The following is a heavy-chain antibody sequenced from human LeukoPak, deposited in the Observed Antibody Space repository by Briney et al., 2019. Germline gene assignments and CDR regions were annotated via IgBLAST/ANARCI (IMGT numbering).Heavy chain of an antibody. V-gene: IGHV4-28*01. CDR2: IYYSGST. D-gene: IGHD1-1*01. CDR1: GYSISSSNW. CDR3: ARTATGTDVFDY. Sequence: SETLSLTCAVSGYSISSSNWWGWIRQPPGKGLEWIGYIYYSGSTYYNPSLKSRVTMSVDTSKNQFSLKLSSVTAVDTAVYHCARTATGTDVFDYWGQGTLVTVSS. J-gene: IGHJ4*02.